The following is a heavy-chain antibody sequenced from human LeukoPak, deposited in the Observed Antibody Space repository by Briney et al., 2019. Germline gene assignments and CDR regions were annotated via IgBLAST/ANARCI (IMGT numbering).Heavy chain of an antibody. CDR1: GYTFTGYY. CDR2: INPNSGGT. CDR3: ARGITIFGVVSHFDY. D-gene: IGHD3-3*01. Sequence: ASVKVSCKASGYTFTGYYMHWVRQAPGQGLEWMGWINPNSGGTNYAQKFQGRVTMTRDTSISAAYMELSRPRSDDTAVYYCARGITIFGVVSHFDYWGQGTLVTVSS. V-gene: IGHV1-2*02. J-gene: IGHJ4*02.